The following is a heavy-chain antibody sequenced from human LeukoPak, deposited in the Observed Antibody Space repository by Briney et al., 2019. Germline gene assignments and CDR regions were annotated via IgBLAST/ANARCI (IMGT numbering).Heavy chain of an antibody. V-gene: IGHV3-30*18. Sequence: GGSLRLSCAASGFTFSSYGMHWVRQAPGKGLEWVAVISYDGSNKYYADSVKGRFTISRDNSKNTLYLQMNSLRAEDTAVYYCAKEGRLSHLYGMDVWGQGTTVTVSS. CDR3: AKEGRLSHLYGMDV. J-gene: IGHJ6*02. CDR1: GFTFSSYG. CDR2: ISYDGSNK.